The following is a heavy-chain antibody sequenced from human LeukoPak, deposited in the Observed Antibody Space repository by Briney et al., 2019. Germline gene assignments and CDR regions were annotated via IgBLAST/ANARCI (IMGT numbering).Heavy chain of an antibody. D-gene: IGHD1-1*01. Sequence: GGSLRLSCAASGFTFSSYAMSWVRQAPGKGLEWVSAISGSGGSTYYADSVKGRFTISRDNSKNTLYLQMNSLRAEDTAVYYCAKGVGLHNWNDEGPPDAFDIWGQGTMVTVSS. CDR1: GFTFSSYA. V-gene: IGHV3-23*01. CDR3: AKGVGLHNWNDEGPPDAFDI. CDR2: ISGSGGST. J-gene: IGHJ3*02.